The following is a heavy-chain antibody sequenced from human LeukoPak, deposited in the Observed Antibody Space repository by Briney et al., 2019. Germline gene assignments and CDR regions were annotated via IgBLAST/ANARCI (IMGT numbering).Heavy chain of an antibody. CDR1: GFTFGDYA. D-gene: IGHD4-17*01. V-gene: IGHV3-49*03. CDR2: IRSKAYGGTT. J-gene: IGHJ4*02. CDR3: TTTAYGDNIDH. Sequence: PGRSLRLSCTASGFTFGDYAMSWFRQAPGKGLEWVGFIRSKAYGGTTEYAASVKGRFTISRDDSKSIAYLQMNSLNTEDTAVYYGTTTAYGDNIDHWGQGTLVTVSS.